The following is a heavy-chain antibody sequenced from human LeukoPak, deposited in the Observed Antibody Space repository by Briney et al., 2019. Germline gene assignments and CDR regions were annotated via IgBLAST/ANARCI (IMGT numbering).Heavy chain of an antibody. CDR1: GYTFTSYA. J-gene: IGHJ5*02. CDR2: IKPDSGDT. CDR3: VRDRPHNWFDP. Sequence: ASVKVSCKVSGYTFTSYAMNWVRQAPGQGLEWMGVIKPDSGDTNYAQKFQGRVTMTRDTSITTAYMVLNGLTSDDTAVYYCVRDRPHNWFDPWGQGTLVTVFS. V-gene: IGHV1-2*02.